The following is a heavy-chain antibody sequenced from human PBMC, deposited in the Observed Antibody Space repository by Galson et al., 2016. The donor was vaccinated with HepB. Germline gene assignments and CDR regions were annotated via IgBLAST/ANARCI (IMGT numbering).Heavy chain of an antibody. CDR3: ARQYWGGPSDY. CDR2: IFHTGRV. J-gene: IGHJ4*02. V-gene: IGHV4-4*02. D-gene: IGHD2/OR15-2a*01. CDR1: GVSISSSDW. Sequence: ETLSLTCAVSGVSISSSDWWSWVRQPPGQGLVWIGQIFHTGRVNYTPSLASRVTISIDTSNNHFSLRLTSVTAADTALYYCARQYWGGPSDYWGQGTLVIVSS.